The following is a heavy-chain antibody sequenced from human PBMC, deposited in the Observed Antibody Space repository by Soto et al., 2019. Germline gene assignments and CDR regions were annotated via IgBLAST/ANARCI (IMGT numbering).Heavy chain of an antibody. Sequence: QMRLVQSGAEVKKPGSSVKVSCKASGDTFSNFAFSWVRRAPGQGLEWMGGINPMFIEPDYAQKFRDRITIVADESTNTVYLELRSLTSDDTGVYYCSRDPHNTGGGSHAFYGMDVWGQGTTVTVTS. V-gene: IGHV1-69*01. CDR2: INPMFIEP. J-gene: IGHJ6*02. D-gene: IGHD2-8*02. CDR1: GDTFSNFA. CDR3: SRDPHNTGGGSHAFYGMDV.